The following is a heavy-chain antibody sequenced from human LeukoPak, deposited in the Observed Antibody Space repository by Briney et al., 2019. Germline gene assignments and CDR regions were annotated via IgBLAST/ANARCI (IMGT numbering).Heavy chain of an antibody. CDR3: GRVEWELLPFDY. CDR2: ISAYNGNT. Sequence: ASVKVSCKASGYTFTSYGISWVRQAPGRGLEWMGWISAYNGNTNYAQKLQGRVTMTTDTSTSTAYMELRSLRSDDTAVYYCGRVEWELLPFDYWGQGTLVTVSS. CDR1: GYTFTSYG. V-gene: IGHV1-18*01. D-gene: IGHD1-26*01. J-gene: IGHJ4*02.